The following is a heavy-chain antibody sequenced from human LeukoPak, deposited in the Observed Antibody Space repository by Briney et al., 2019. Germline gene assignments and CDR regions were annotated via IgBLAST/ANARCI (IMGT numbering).Heavy chain of an antibody. J-gene: IGHJ4*02. CDR1: RFTFSNYA. D-gene: IGHD4-23*01. CDR2: LTSDGGST. Sequence: GGSLRLSCTASRFTFSNYALSWVRQAPGKGLEWVSSLTSDGGSTEYADSVKGRFTTSRDNSKNTLYLQMNSLRAEDTALYFCAKSLVRWAFDYWGQGALVSVSS. CDR3: AKSLVRWAFDY. V-gene: IGHV3-23*01.